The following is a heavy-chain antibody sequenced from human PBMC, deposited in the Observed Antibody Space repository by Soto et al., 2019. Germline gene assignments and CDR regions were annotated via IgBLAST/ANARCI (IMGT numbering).Heavy chain of an antibody. CDR1: GYTFTGYY. J-gene: IGHJ6*02. Sequence: AVKVSCKASGYTFTGYYMHWVRQAPVQGLERMGWINHNSGGTNYAQKFQGRVTMTRDTSISTAYMELSRLRSDDTAVYYCARVGIAGAGTYRYYNYGMDVWGRGTTVTVSS. D-gene: IGHD6-13*01. CDR3: ARVGIAGAGTYRYYNYGMDV. V-gene: IGHV1-2*02. CDR2: INHNSGGT.